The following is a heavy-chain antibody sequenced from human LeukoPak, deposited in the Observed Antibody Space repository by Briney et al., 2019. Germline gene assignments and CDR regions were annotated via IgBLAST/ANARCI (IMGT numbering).Heavy chain of an antibody. CDR1: GGSFSGYY. CDR2: INHSGST. J-gene: IGHJ3*02. V-gene: IGHV4-34*01. D-gene: IGHD2-15*01. Sequence: PSETLSLTCAVYGGSFSGYYWSWIRQPPGKGLEWIGEINHSGSTNYNPSLKSRVTISVDTSKNQFSLKLSSVTAADTAVYYCARGHGYCSGGSCYDDAFDIWGQGTMVTVSS. CDR3: ARGHGYCSGGSCYDDAFDI.